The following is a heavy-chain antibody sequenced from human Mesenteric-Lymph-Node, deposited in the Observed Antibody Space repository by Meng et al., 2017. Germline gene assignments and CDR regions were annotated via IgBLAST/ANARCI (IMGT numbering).Heavy chain of an antibody. CDR2: IYYSGNT. D-gene: IGHD1-26*01. CDR3: YADDKTISGGFDP. V-gene: IGHV4-39*07. Sequence: SETLSLTCTVSGGSISSSSYYWGWIRQPPGKGLEWIGSIYYSGNTYYNPSLKSRVTLLVDTSKNLFSLKLNSVTAADTAIYYCYADDKTISGGFDPWGQGSVVTVSS. J-gene: IGHJ5*02. CDR1: GGSISSSSYY.